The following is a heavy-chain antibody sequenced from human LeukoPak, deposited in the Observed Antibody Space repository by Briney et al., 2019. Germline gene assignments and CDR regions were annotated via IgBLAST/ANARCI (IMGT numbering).Heavy chain of an antibody. V-gene: IGHV3-48*01. CDR2: ISRGSTTI. D-gene: IGHD6-13*01. CDR3: ARDCSWDYCNFYYMDV. Sequence: GGSLRLSCTASGSTFSTYSMNWVRQAPGKGLEWVSYISRGSTTIYYADSVKGRFTISRDNAKNSVYLQMNSLRAEDTAVYYCARDCSWDYCNFYYMDVWGKGTTVTVSS. J-gene: IGHJ6*03. CDR1: GSTFSTYS.